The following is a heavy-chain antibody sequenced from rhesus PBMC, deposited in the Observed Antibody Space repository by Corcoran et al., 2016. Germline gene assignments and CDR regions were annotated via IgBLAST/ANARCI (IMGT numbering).Heavy chain of an antibody. CDR1: GGSISGHY. CDR3: ARQGYGSGGYGLDS. Sequence: QVQLQESGPGLVKPSEALSLSCTVSGGSISGHYWNWIRQFPGKGLEWIGNIYGDGQAKHTSPSPRRRTARSVDTSTNQGSLRLTAVAAAAAAVYCCARQGYGSGGYGLDSWGQGVGVTVSP. V-gene: IGHV4S11*01. CDR2: IYGDGQAK. J-gene: IGHJ6*01. D-gene: IGHD6-31*01.